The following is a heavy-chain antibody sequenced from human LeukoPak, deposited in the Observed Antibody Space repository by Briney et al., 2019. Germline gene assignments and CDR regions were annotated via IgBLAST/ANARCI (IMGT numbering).Heavy chain of an antibody. CDR3: ATDYGGNLEYFQH. Sequence: GGSLRPSCAASGFTFSYYWMSWVRQAPGKGLEWVANINLDGSETYYVDSVKGRFIISRDNAKNSLHLQMNSLRAEDTAVYYCATDYGGNLEYFQHWGQGTLVTVSS. CDR2: INLDGSET. J-gene: IGHJ1*01. V-gene: IGHV3-7*04. CDR1: GFTFSYYW. D-gene: IGHD4-23*01.